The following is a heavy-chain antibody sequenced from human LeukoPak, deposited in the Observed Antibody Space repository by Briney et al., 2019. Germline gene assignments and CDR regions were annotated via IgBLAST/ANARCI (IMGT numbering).Heavy chain of an antibody. CDR3: ARGQWLEYYFDY. D-gene: IGHD6-19*01. CDR2: IWYDGSNK. CDR1: GFTFSDYA. Sequence: PGGSLRLSCSASGFTFSDYAMDWVRQAPGKGLEWVAVIWYDGSNKYYADSVKGRFTISGDNSEGTLYLQMNSLRAEDTAVYYCARGQWLEYYFDYWGQGALVTVSS. V-gene: IGHV3-33*08. J-gene: IGHJ4*02.